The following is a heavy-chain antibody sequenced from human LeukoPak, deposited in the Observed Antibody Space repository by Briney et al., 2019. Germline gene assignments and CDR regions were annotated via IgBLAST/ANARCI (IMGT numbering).Heavy chain of an antibody. CDR1: GYSISNGYY. Sequence: SETLSLTCAVSGYSISNGYYWGWIRQPPGKGLEWIGSIYHSGSTYYNPSLKSRVTISVDTSKNQFSLKLSSVTAADTAVYYCASDCGGDCYNSDYWGQGTLVTVSS. CDR2: IYHSGST. CDR3: ASDCGGDCYNSDY. D-gene: IGHD2-21*02. V-gene: IGHV4-38-2*01. J-gene: IGHJ4*02.